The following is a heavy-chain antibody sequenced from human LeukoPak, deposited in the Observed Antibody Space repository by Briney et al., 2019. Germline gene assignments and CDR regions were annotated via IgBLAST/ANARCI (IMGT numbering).Heavy chain of an antibody. D-gene: IGHD1-26*01. CDR2: ISGSSVSI. CDR3: ARSGSGSFPFDY. CDR1: GFSLNTYG. J-gene: IGHJ4*02. V-gene: IGHV3-48*02. Sequence: PGGSLRLACAASGFSLNTYGMSWVSQAPGKGLEWVSYISGSSVSIYYADSVKGRFTISRDNAKNSLYLQMNSLRDEDTAVYYCARSGSGSFPFDYWGQGTLVTVSS.